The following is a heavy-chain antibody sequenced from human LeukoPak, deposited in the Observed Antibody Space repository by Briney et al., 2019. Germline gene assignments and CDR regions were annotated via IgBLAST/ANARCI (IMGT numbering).Heavy chain of an antibody. J-gene: IGHJ4*02. CDR2: IYYSGST. Sequence: PSETLSLTCTVSGGSISSGDYYWSWIRQPPGKGLEWIGYIYYSGSTYYNPSLKSRVTISVDTSKNQFSLKLSSVTAADTAVYYCASSTYYYDSSGYSSPFDYWGQGTLVTVSS. CDR1: GGSISSGDYY. CDR3: ASSTYYYDSSGYSSPFDY. D-gene: IGHD3-22*01. V-gene: IGHV4-30-4*08.